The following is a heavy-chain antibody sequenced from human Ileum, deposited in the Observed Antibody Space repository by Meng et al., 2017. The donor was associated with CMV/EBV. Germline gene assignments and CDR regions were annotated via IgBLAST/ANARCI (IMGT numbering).Heavy chain of an antibody. D-gene: IGHD6-13*01. CDR1: GFCVNDYY. J-gene: IGHJ4*02. Sequence: EVRLVESGGGLVQPGGSLRLACAASGFCVNDYYMSWIRQGPGKELEWIAVVYRGGSTQYTDSVKGRFTISSDTSKNTLYLKMNILRAEDTAVYYCARGEKLGISYSNYFDYWGQGALVTVSS. CDR3: ARGEKLGISYSNYFDY. V-gene: IGHV3-66*01. CDR2: VYRGGST.